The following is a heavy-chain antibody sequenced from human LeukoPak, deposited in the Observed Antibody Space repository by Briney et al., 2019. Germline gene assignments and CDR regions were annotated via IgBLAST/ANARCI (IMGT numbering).Heavy chain of an antibody. D-gene: IGHD6-19*01. CDR1: GFAFSSFW. J-gene: IGHJ4*02. CDR2: IKQDGSEV. Sequence: PGGSLRLSCAASGFAFSSFWMTWVRQAPGKGLKWWANIKQDGSEVYYVDSVKGRFIVSRDKAKKSLYLQMKSLRAEDTAVYYCARNGMAVAPTPWDWGQGTLVTVSS. CDR3: ARNGMAVAPTPWD. V-gene: IGHV3-7*05.